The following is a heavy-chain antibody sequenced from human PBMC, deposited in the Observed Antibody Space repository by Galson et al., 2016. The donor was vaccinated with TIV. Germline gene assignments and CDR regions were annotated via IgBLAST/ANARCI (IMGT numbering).Heavy chain of an antibody. D-gene: IGHD4/OR15-4a*01. J-gene: IGHJ4*02. V-gene: IGHV3-11*04. CDR1: GFRFSDYY. CDR3: VGGANSAEE. Sequence: SLRLSCAASGFRFSDYYMSWIRQSPGKGLEWLSYISYDSVAIKYADSVEGRFTISRDNAKGSLNLQMKSLRAEDTAVYYCVGGANSAEEWGLGTQVNGSS. CDR2: ISYDSVAI.